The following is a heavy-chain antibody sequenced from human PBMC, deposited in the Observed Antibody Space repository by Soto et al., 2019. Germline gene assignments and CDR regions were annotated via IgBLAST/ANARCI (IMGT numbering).Heavy chain of an antibody. CDR1: GFTFSNAW. D-gene: IGHD1-7*01. CDR3: TTALTAWKLRFDY. CDR2: IKSKTDGGTT. J-gene: IGHJ4*02. Sequence: RVSLRVSCAASGFTFSNAWMSWVRQAPGKGLEWVGRIKSKTDGGTTDYAAPVKGRFTISRDDSKNTLYLQMNSLKTEDTAVYFCTTALTAWKLRFDYWAQGPLRTVAS. V-gene: IGHV3-15*01.